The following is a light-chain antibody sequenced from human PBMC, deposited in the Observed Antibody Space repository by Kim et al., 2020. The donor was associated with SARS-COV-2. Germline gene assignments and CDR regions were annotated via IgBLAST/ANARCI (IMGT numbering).Light chain of an antibody. J-gene: IGKJ4*01. Sequence: DIQMTQSPSSLSASAGDRVTITCRASQGISNYLAWYQQKPGKVPKLLIYHASSLQSGVPSRFSGSGSGTDFTLTISSLQPEDVATYYCQNYKYAPALTFGGGTKVDIK. V-gene: IGKV1-27*01. CDR2: HAS. CDR1: QGISNY. CDR3: QNYKYAPALT.